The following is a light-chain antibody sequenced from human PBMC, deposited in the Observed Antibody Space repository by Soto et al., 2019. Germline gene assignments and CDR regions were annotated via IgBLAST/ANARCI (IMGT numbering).Light chain of an antibody. CDR1: QSVSNW. Sequence: DIQMTQSPSTLSASVGDRVTITCRASQSVSNWLAWYQQKPGKAPKLLIYDASTLESGVPSRFSGSGFGTEFTLTISSLQPDDFATYYCQQYNSYSPWTFGQG. J-gene: IGKJ1*01. CDR3: QQYNSYSPWT. V-gene: IGKV1-5*01. CDR2: DAS.